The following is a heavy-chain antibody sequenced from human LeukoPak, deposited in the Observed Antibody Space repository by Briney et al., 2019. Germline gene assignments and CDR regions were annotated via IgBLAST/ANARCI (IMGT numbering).Heavy chain of an antibody. CDR1: GYTFTGYY. D-gene: IGHD6-6*01. Sequence: ASVKVSCKASGYTFTGYYMHWVRQAPGQGPEWMGWINPNSGGTNYAQKFQGRVTMTRDTSISTAYMELSRLRSDDTAVYYCAKDLRYSSSYFDYWGQGTLVTVSS. CDR3: AKDLRYSSSYFDY. CDR2: INPNSGGT. J-gene: IGHJ4*02. V-gene: IGHV1-2*02.